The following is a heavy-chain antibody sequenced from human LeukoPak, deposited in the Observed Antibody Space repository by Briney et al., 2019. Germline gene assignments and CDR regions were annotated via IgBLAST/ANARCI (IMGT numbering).Heavy chain of an antibody. CDR3: AKDLSSSPVYYYYGMDV. J-gene: IGHJ6*02. CDR1: GFTFSNYV. D-gene: IGHD6-13*01. Sequence: GGSLRLSCAASGFTFSNYVMTWVRQTPGKGLEWVSAISGSGGSTYYADSVKGRFTISRDNSKNTLYLQMNSLRAEDTAVYYCAKDLSSSPVYYYYGMDVWGQGTTVTVSS. CDR2: ISGSGGST. V-gene: IGHV3-23*01.